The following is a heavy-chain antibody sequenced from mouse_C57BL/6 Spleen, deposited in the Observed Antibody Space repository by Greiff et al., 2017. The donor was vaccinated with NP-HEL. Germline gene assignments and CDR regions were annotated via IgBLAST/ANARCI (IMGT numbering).Heavy chain of an antibody. J-gene: IGHJ4*01. D-gene: IGHD1-1*01. CDR1: GFTFSDYY. CDR3: ATLITTGSMDY. CDR2: ISNGGGST. V-gene: IGHV5-12*01. Sequence: EVKLVESGGGLVQPGGSLKLSCAASGFTFSDYYMYWVRQTPEKRLEWVAYISNGGGSTYYPDTVKGRFTISRDNAKNTLYLQMSRLKSEDTAMYYCATLITTGSMDYWGQGTSVTVSS.